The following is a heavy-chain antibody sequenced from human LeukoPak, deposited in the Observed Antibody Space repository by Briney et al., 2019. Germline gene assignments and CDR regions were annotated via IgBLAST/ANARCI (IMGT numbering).Heavy chain of an antibody. CDR2: ISAYNGNT. J-gene: IGHJ4*02. D-gene: IGHD3-9*01. V-gene: IGHV1-18*01. CDR3: ATYYDILTGYSTLDY. CDR1: GYTFTSYG. Sequence: ASVKVSCKASGYTFTSYGISWVRQALGQGLEWMGWISAYNGNTNYAQKLQGRVTMTTDTSTSTAYMELRSLRSDDTAVYYCATYYDILTGYSTLDYWGQGTLVTVSS.